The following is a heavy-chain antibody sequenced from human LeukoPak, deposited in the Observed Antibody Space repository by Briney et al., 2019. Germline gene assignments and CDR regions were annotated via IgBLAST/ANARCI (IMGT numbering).Heavy chain of an antibody. CDR3: ARVQQPDDAFDI. J-gene: IGHJ3*02. D-gene: IGHD6-13*01. V-gene: IGHV6-1*01. CDR1: GDSVSSNSAA. Sequence: SQTLSLTCALSGDSVSSNSAAWDWLRQSPSRGLEWLGRTYYRSKWYNDYAVSVKSRITNNPDTSKNQFSLQLNSVTTEDTAVYYCARVQQPDDAFDIWGQGTMVTVSS. CDR2: TYYRSKWYN.